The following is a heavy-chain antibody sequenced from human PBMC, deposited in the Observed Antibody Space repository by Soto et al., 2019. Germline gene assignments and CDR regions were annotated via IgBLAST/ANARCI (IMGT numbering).Heavy chain of an antibody. CDR1: GGSISSYY. CDR3: ARRRYSSGWYYFDY. Sequence: SETLSLTCTVSGGSISSYYWSWIRQPPGKGLEWIGYIYYSGSTNYNPSLKSRVTISVDTSKNQFSLKLSSVTAADTAVYYCARRRYSSGWYYFDYWGQGTLVTVSS. J-gene: IGHJ4*02. V-gene: IGHV4-59*08. D-gene: IGHD6-19*01. CDR2: IYYSGST.